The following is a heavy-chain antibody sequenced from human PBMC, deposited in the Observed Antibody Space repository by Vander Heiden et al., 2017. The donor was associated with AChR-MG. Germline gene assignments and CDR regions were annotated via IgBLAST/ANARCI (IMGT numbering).Heavy chain of an antibody. Sequence: QVQLQESGPGLVKPSETLSLTCTVSGGSISSYYWSWIRQPPGKGLEWIGYIYYSGSTNDNPSLKSRVTISVDTSKNQFSLKLSSVTAADTAVYYCAARIAAAGLDYWGQGNLVTVSS. CDR2: IYYSGST. CDR1: GGSISSYY. CDR3: AARIAAAGLDY. D-gene: IGHD6-13*01. V-gene: IGHV4-59*01. J-gene: IGHJ4*02.